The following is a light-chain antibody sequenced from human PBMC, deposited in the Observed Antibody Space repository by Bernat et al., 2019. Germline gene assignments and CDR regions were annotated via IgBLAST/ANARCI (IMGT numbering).Light chain of an antibody. V-gene: IGKV1-33*01. CDR3: QQYDNLPFT. Sequence: DIQMTQSPSSLSASVGDRVTITCRASQDISNYLNWYHQKPGKAPKLLIYDSSYLETGVPSRFSGSAFRTFFTFTITSLQPEDIGTYYCQQYDNLPFTFGGGTKVEIK. CDR2: DSS. J-gene: IGKJ4*01. CDR1: QDISNY.